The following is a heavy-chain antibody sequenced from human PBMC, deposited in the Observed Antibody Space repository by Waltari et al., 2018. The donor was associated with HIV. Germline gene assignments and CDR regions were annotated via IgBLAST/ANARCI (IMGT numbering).Heavy chain of an antibody. J-gene: IGHJ4*02. V-gene: IGHV1-3*01. D-gene: IGHD3-22*01. CDR3: ALRGYYDSSGYYFPRDY. CDR2: INAGNGNT. Sequence: QVQLVQSGAELTKPGASVKVSCKASGYTFSNYATHWVRQAPGQRLEWMGWINAGNGNTKYSQKFQGRVTITRDTSASRAYMELSSLRSEDTAVYYCALRGYYDSSGYYFPRDYWGQGTLVTVSS. CDR1: GYTFSNYA.